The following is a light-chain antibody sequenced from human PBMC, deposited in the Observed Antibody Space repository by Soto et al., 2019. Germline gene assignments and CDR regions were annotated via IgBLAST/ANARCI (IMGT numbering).Light chain of an antibody. CDR1: QSISTNY. Sequence: EVVLTQSPGTLSLSPGERATLSCRASQSISTNYLAWYQQKPGQAPKLLIYAASSRLTGIPDRFSGSGSGTDFTLNISRLEQGDVEQYYIQKYRNTFAQGTRLEI. J-gene: IGKJ5*01. V-gene: IGKV3-20*01. CDR3: QKYRNT. CDR2: AAS.